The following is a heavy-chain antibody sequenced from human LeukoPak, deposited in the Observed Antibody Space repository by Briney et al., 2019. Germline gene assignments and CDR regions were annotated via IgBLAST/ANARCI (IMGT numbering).Heavy chain of an antibody. V-gene: IGHV4-59*01. Sequence: SETLSLTCTVSGGSISSYYWSWIRRPPGKGLEWIGYIYYSGSTNYNPSLKSRVTISVDTSKNQFSLKLSSVTAADTAVYYCARGMIAARPRGNFDYWGQGTLVTVSS. CDR2: IYYSGST. D-gene: IGHD6-6*01. CDR1: GGSISSYY. J-gene: IGHJ4*02. CDR3: ARGMIAARPRGNFDY.